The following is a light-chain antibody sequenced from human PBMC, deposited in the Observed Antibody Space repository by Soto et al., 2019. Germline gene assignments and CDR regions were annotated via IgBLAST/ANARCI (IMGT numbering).Light chain of an antibody. Sequence: EIVMTQSPATLSVSPGDTATLSCRASQSVSSNLAWYQQKPGQAPRLLISGASTRATGVPARFSGSVSGTEFTLTISSLQSEDFAVYYCQQYNNWPPWTFGQGTKVEIK. V-gene: IGKV3-15*01. J-gene: IGKJ1*01. CDR1: QSVSSN. CDR3: QQYNNWPPWT. CDR2: GAS.